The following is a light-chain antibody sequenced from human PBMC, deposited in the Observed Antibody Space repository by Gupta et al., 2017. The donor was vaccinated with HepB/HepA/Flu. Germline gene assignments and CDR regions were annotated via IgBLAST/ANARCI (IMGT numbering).Light chain of an antibody. CDR3: SSYTSSSTYV. J-gene: IGLJ1*01. Sequence: QTALTQHASFSEPPETSTTILSSGSSSDVGGYNYVSWYQQFPGKAPKVMIYDVSNRSSGVSNRFSGSKSGNTASLTISGLQAEDEADYYCSSYTSSSTYVFGSGTNVTVL. V-gene: IGLV2-14*01. CDR1: SSDVGGYNY. CDR2: DVS.